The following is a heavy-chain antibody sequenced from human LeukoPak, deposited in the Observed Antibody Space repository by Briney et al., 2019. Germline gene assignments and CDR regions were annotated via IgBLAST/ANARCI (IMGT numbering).Heavy chain of an antibody. CDR3: ATSRFGVAPSDY. V-gene: IGHV5-51*01. CDR1: GYSLPTYW. CDR2: IYLDDSDT. D-gene: IGHD3-3*01. Sequence: GESLKISCNVCGYSLPTYWIAWVRQMPGKGLEWMGVIYLDDSDTKYGPSFQGLVTISVDKSISAAHLQWRSLKASDTAMYYCATSRFGVAPSDYWGQGTLVTVSS. J-gene: IGHJ4*02.